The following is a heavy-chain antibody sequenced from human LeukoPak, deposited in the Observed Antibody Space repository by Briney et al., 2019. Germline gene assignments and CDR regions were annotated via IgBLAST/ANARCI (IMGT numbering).Heavy chain of an antibody. Sequence: PSETLSLTCTVSGGSISSYYWSWIRQPPGKGLEWIGYIYYSGSTNYNPSLKSRVTISVDTCKNQFSLKLSSVTAADTAVYYCARQYYYYYTDVWGKGTTVTVSS. CDR2: IYYSGST. J-gene: IGHJ6*03. CDR1: GGSISSYY. V-gene: IGHV4-59*08. CDR3: ARQYYYYYTDV.